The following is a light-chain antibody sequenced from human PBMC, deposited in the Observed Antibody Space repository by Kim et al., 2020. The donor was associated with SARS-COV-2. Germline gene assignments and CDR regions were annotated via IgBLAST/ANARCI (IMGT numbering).Light chain of an antibody. CDR1: QSVSNNY. J-gene: IGKJ2*01. V-gene: IGKV3-20*01. Sequence: LSPGERASLSCRASQSVSNNYLAWFQKKPGQAPRLLIHGASSRATGIPDRFSGSGSGTDFTLTISRLEPEDFAVYYCQQYGSSPYTFGQGTKLEI. CDR2: GAS. CDR3: QQYGSSPYT.